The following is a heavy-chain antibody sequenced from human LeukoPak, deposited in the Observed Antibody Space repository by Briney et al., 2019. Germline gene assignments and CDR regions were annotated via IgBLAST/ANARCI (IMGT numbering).Heavy chain of an antibody. D-gene: IGHD4-11*01. Sequence: GGSLRLSCAASGFTFSHYGFHWVRQAPGKGLEWVAVIWSDGTNQFYADSVKGRFTISRDSSQKTVYLEMHSLRTEDTAMYYCAKDARRGFDYSNSLEYWGPGTLVTVSS. CDR2: IWSDGTNQ. CDR3: AKDARRGFDYSNSLEY. CDR1: GFTFSHYG. J-gene: IGHJ4*02. V-gene: IGHV3-33*06.